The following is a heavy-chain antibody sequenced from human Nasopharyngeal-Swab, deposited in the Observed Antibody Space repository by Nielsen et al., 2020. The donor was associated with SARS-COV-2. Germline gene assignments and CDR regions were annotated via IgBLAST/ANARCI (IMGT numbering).Heavy chain of an antibody. CDR2: ISYDGSNK. CDR3: ARDGGNSLFGAFDI. Sequence: LKISCAASGFTFSSYGMHWVRQAPGKGLEWVAVISYDGSNKYYADSVKGRFTISRDNSKNTLYLQMNSLRAEDTAVYYCARDGGNSLFGAFDIWGQGTMVTVS. V-gene: IGHV3-30*03. J-gene: IGHJ3*02. CDR1: GFTFSSYG. D-gene: IGHD4-23*01.